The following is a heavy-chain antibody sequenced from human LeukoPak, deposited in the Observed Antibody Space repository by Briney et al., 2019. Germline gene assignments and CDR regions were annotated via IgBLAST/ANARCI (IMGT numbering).Heavy chain of an antibody. V-gene: IGHV4-59*08. Sequence: PSETLSLTCTVSGGSISSYYWSWIRQPPGKGLEWIGYIYYSGSTNYNPSLKSRVTISVDTSKNQFSLKLSSVTAVDTAVYYCARHRGYQLLWNYYGMDVWGQGTTVTVSS. CDR3: ARHRGYQLLWNYYGMDV. CDR2: IYYSGST. D-gene: IGHD2-2*01. CDR1: GGSISSYY. J-gene: IGHJ6*02.